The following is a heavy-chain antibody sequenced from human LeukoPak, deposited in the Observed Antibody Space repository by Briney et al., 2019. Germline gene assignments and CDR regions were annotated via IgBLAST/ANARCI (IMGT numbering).Heavy chain of an antibody. CDR1: GFTFSSYY. D-gene: IGHD3-22*01. CDR3: ARDPHSSGYYTYYFDY. CDR2: ISSSSSYI. Sequence: GGSLRLSCTASGFTFSSYYMNWVRQAPGKGLEWVSSISSSSSYIYYADSVRGRFTISRDNTKNSLYLQMNSLRAEDTAVYYCARDPHSSGYYTYYFDYWGQGTLVTVSS. J-gene: IGHJ4*02. V-gene: IGHV3-21*01.